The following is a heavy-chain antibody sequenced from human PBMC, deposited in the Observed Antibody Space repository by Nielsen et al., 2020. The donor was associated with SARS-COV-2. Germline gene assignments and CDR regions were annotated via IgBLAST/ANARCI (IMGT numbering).Heavy chain of an antibody. Sequence: ASVKVSCKASGYTFTDYYIHWVRQAPGQGLEWMGRINPYSGGTNYAQKFQGTVTMTRDASISTVYMKLTSDDTAVYYCARGAWLDPWGQGTLVSVSS. CDR3: ARGAWLDP. J-gene: IGHJ5*02. CDR1: GYTFTDYY. D-gene: IGHD1-26*01. V-gene: IGHV1-2*06. CDR2: INPYSGGT.